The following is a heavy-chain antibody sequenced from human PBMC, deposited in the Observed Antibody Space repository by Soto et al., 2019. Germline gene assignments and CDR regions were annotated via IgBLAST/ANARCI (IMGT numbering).Heavy chain of an antibody. D-gene: IGHD1-26*01. CDR1: GGSISSGDYF. J-gene: IGHJ4*02. CDR3: GRDSGGGSYSFDY. Sequence: QVHLQESGPRLVKPSQTLSLTCSVSGGSISSGDYFWSWIRQPPGKGLEWIGYIYSSGHTSYNPFRKSRLTMSEYTSTSQSSLKLNYVTAAETAVYYCGRDSGGGSYSFDYWGQGTLVTVSS. V-gene: IGHV4-30-4*08. CDR2: IYSSGHT.